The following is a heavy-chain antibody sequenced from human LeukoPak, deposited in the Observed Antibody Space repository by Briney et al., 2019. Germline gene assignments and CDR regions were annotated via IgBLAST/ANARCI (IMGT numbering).Heavy chain of an antibody. D-gene: IGHD3-3*01. V-gene: IGHV1-2*02. CDR3: ARGISVLRFLEWTYYYGMDV. J-gene: IGHJ6*02. Sequence: ASVKVSCKASGYTFTGYYMHWVRQAPGQGLEWMGWINPNSGGTNYAQKFQGRVTMTRDTSISTAYMELSRLRSDDTAVYYCARGISVLRFLEWTYYYGMDVWGQGTTVTVSS. CDR2: INPNSGGT. CDR1: GYTFTGYY.